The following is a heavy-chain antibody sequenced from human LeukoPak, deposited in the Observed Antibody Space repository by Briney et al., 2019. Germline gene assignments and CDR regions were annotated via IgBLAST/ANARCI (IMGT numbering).Heavy chain of an antibody. D-gene: IGHD6-13*01. CDR3: ARGDIVAAAGYYYYYGMDV. Sequence: ASVKVSCKASGYTFTSYDINWVRQATGQGLEWVGWMNPNRGNTGYAQKLQGRVTMTRNTSISTAYMELSSLRSEDTAVYYCARGDIVAAAGYYYYYGMDVWGQGTTVTVSS. CDR2: MNPNRGNT. CDR1: GYTFTSYD. J-gene: IGHJ6*02. V-gene: IGHV1-8*01.